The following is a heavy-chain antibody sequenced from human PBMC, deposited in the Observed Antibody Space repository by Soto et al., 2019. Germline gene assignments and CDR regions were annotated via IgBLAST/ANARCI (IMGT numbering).Heavy chain of an antibody. CDR1: GFTVSSNY. V-gene: IGHV3-53*01. Sequence: PGGSLRLSCAASGFTVSSNYMSWVRQAPGKGLKWVSVIYSGGSTYYADSVKGRFTISRDNSKNTLYLQMNSLRAEDTAVYYCARGPGGYYDSSGSRYPVSDYWGQGTLVTVSS. CDR2: IYSGGST. CDR3: ARGPGGYYDSSGSRYPVSDY. J-gene: IGHJ4*02. D-gene: IGHD3-22*01.